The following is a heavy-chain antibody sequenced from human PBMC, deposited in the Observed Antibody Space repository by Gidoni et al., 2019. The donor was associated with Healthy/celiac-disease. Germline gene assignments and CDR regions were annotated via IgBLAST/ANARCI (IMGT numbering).Heavy chain of an antibody. CDR2: IVVGSGNT. J-gene: IGHJ5*02. V-gene: IGHV1-58*02. CDR3: AASLLLWFGELPAEFDP. D-gene: IGHD3-10*01. Sequence: QMQLVQSGPEVKKPGTSVKVSCKASGFTFTSSAMQWVRQARGQRLEWIGWIVVGSGNTNYAQKFQERVTITRDMSTSTAYMELSSLRSEDTAVYYCAASLLLWFGELPAEFDPWDQGTLVTVSS. CDR1: GFTFTSSA.